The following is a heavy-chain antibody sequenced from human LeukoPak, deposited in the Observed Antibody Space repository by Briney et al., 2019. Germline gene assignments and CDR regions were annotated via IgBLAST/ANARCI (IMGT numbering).Heavy chain of an antibody. V-gene: IGHV1-18*01. CDR2: ITPYNGNT. CDR1: GYTFTSYG. J-gene: IGHJ4*02. CDR3: ARVCHWDADNTRGDPVDY. Sequence: GASVKVSCKASGYTFTSYGITWVRQAPGQGLEWMGWITPYNGNTNYAQKLQGRVTMTTDTSTNTAYMELRNLRSDDTAVYYCARVCHWDADNTRGDPVDYWGQGTLVTVSS. D-gene: IGHD1-1*01.